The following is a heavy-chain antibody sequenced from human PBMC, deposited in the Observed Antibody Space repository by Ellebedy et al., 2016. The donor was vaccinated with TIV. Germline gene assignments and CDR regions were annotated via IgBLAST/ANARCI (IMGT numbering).Heavy chain of an antibody. D-gene: IGHD3-3*02. Sequence: GESLKISCAASGFTFSSYGMHWVRQAPGKGLEWVAVIWYDGSNKYYADSVKGRFTISRDNSKNTLYLQMNSLRAEDTAVYYCARSDSIKGYFDYWGQGTLVTVSS. CDR3: ARSDSIKGYFDY. CDR2: IWYDGSNK. J-gene: IGHJ4*02. V-gene: IGHV3-33*01. CDR1: GFTFSSYG.